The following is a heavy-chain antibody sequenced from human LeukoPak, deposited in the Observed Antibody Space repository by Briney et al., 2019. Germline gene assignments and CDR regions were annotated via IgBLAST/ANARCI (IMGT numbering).Heavy chain of an antibody. D-gene: IGHD4-23*01. CDR1: GYTFTNYY. V-gene: IGHV1-46*01. J-gene: IGHJ4*02. CDR3: TRDRDYGGSSIYFDS. Sequence: ASVKVSCKASGYTFTNYYIHWVRQAPGHGLEWMGIINPSTGSATYAQKFQGRVTMTSDTSTTTVYMELSSLRSADTALYYCTRDRDYGGSSIYFDSWGPGTLVTVSS. CDR2: INPSTGSA.